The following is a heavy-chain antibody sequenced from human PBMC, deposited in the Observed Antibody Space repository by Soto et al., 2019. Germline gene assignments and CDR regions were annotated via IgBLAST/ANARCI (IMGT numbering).Heavy chain of an antibody. CDR3: SGAINRRYYYYYYMDV. Sequence: GGSLRLSCTASGFTFGDYAMSWFRQAPGKGPEWVGFIRSKAYGGTTEYAASVKGRFTISRDDSKSIAYLQMNSLKTEDTAVYYCSGAINRRYYYYYYMDVWGKGTTVTVSS. D-gene: IGHD3-16*02. CDR1: GFTFGDYA. J-gene: IGHJ6*03. V-gene: IGHV3-49*03. CDR2: IRSKAYGGTT.